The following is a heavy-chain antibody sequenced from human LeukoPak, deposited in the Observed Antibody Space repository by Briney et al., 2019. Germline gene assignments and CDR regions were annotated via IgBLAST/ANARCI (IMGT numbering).Heavy chain of an antibody. J-gene: IGHJ4*02. Sequence: ASVKVSCKTSGYSFTDYYMHWVRQAPGQGLEWMGWINPNSGGTNYAQKFQGRVTMTRDTSISTAYMELSRLRSDDTAVYYCATSTPAVAGMYYWGQGTLVTVSS. CDR3: ATSTPAVAGMYY. CDR2: INPNSGGT. V-gene: IGHV1-2*02. CDR1: GYSFTDYY. D-gene: IGHD6-19*01.